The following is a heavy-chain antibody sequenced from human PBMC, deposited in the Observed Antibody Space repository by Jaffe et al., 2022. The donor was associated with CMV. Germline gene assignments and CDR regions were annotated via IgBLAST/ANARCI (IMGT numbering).Heavy chain of an antibody. D-gene: IGHD3-16*02. CDR3: ATDGGLLNYDYVWGSFRY. J-gene: IGHJ4*02. CDR1: GFTFSPAW. CDR2: IKSKSDGGTT. Sequence: EVLLVESGGGLVKPGGSLRLSCAASGFTFSPAWMNWVRLAPGKGLEWVGRIKSKSDGGTTDYAAPVKGRFTISRDDSKNTLYLQMNSLKTEDTAVYYCATDGGLLNYDYVWGSFRYWGQGTLVTVSS. V-gene: IGHV3-15*01.